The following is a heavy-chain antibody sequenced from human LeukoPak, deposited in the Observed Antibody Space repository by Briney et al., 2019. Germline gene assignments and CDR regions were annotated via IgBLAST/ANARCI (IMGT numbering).Heavy chain of an antibody. D-gene: IGHD3-9*01. CDR1: GFTFSSYS. Sequence: GGSLRLSCAASGFTFSSYSMNWVRQAPGKGLEWVSSISSSSSYIYYADSVKGRFTISRDNAKNSLYLQMNSLRAEDTAVYYCARDDPEGGYDILTGFGYAFDIWGQGTMVTVSS. CDR2: ISSSSSYI. J-gene: IGHJ3*02. CDR3: ARDDPEGGYDILTGFGYAFDI. V-gene: IGHV3-21*01.